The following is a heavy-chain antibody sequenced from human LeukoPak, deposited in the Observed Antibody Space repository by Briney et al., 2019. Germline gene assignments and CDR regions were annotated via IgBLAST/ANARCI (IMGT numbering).Heavy chain of an antibody. CDR3: AKDGGSNSYWYVDL. J-gene: IGHJ2*01. D-gene: IGHD1-26*01. V-gene: IGHV3-30*04. CDR1: RFIFSNCV. Sequence: GGPLRLSCAASRFIFSNCVRHWRRPARGRGLGWVAVIADDGSQTYYSDSVKGRFTISRDNSKNTLYLQMSSLRAEDTAVYFCAKDGGSNSYWYVDLWGRGTLVTVSS. CDR2: IADDGSQT.